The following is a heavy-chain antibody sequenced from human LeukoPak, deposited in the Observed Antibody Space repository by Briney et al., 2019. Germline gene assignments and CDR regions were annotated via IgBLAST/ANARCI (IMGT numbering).Heavy chain of an antibody. CDR1: GFTFSSYA. D-gene: IGHD2-15*01. CDR2: ISGSGGST. CDR3: TKGGDIVVVVAATPTPFDY. V-gene: IGHV3-23*01. J-gene: IGHJ4*02. Sequence: GGSLRLSCAASGFTFSSYAMSWVRQAPGKGLEWVSAISGSGGSTYYADSVKGRFTISRDNSKNTLYQQMNSLRAEDTAVYYCTKGGDIVVVVAATPTPFDYWGQGTLVTVSS.